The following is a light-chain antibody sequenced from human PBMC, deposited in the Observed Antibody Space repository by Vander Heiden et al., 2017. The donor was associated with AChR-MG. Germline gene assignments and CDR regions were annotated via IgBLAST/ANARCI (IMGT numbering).Light chain of an antibody. J-gene: IGLJ1*01. Sequence: QSVLTPPPSVSGAPAQRVTISCTGSTATIRTGYEVHWYKQLPGAAPKLLIYSDTNRPSGVPDRFSASKSGTSASLAIAGLQAEDEADYYCQSYDSSLSGYVFGTGTKVTVL. V-gene: IGLV1-40*01. CDR1: TATIRTGYE. CDR2: SDT. CDR3: QSYDSSLSGYV.